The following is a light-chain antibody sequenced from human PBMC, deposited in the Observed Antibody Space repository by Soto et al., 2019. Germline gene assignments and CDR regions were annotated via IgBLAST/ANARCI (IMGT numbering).Light chain of an antibody. Sequence: EIVLTQSPGTLSLSPGERATLSCRASQSVRSTYLAWYQQKPGQAPRLLIYGASSRATGIPDRFSGSGSGTDFTLTISRLEPEDFGVYYCQQYGDSPLTSGPGTKVDIK. V-gene: IGKV3-20*01. CDR3: QQYGDSPLT. J-gene: IGKJ3*01. CDR1: QSVRSTY. CDR2: GAS.